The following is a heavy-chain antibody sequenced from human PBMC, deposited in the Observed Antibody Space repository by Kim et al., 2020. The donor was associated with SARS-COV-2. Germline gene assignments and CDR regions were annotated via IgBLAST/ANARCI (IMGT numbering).Heavy chain of an antibody. Sequence: SETLSLTCTVSGGSISSYYWSWIRQPPGKGLEWIWYIYYSWSTNYNPSLKSRVTISVDTSKNQFSLKLSSVTAADTAVYYCARHPHPTFGYSSSWYTRDAFDIWGQWTMVTVSS. CDR3: ARHPHPTFGYSSSWYTRDAFDI. CDR2: IYYSWST. CDR1: GGSISSYY. D-gene: IGHD6-13*01. J-gene: IGHJ3*02. V-gene: IGHV4-59*08.